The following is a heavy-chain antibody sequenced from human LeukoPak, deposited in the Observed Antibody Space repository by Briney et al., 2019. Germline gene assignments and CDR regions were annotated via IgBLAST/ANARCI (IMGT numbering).Heavy chain of an antibody. CDR3: ARDPAYCSSTSCYARWYFDL. CDR2: IYYSGST. V-gene: IGHV4-59*01. J-gene: IGHJ2*01. Sequence: SETLSLTCTVSGGSISSYYWSWIRQPPGKGLEWIGYIYYSGSTNYNPSLKSRVTISVDTSKNQFSVKLSSVTAADTAVYYCARDPAYCSSTSCYARWYFDLWGRGTLVTVSS. D-gene: IGHD2-2*01. CDR1: GGSISSYY.